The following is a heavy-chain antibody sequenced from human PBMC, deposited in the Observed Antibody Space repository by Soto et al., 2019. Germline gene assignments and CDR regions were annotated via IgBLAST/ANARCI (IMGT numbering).Heavy chain of an antibody. CDR1: GYTFTRYG. J-gene: IGHJ4*02. CDR2: ISAYNGNT. V-gene: IGHV1-18*01. CDR3: ARATVDTAMVPSGY. D-gene: IGHD5-18*01. Sequence: GASVKVSCKASGYTFTRYGISWVRQAPGQGLEWMGWISAYNGNTNYAQKLQGRVTMTTDTSTSTAYMELRSLRSDDTAVYYCARATVDTAMVPSGYWGQGTLVTVSS.